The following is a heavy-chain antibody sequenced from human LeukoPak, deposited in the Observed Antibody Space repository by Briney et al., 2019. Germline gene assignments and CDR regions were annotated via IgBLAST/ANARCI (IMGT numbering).Heavy chain of an antibody. CDR2: INHSGST. CDR3: ARAKLGYCSGGSCYLSNSWFDP. Sequence: GSLRLSCAASGFTFSSYEMNWVRQPPGKGLEWIGEINHSGSTNYNPSLKSRVTISVDTSKNQFSLKLSSVTAADTAVYYCARAKLGYCSGGSCYLSNSWFDPWGQGTLVTVSS. CDR1: GFTFSSYE. D-gene: IGHD2-15*01. J-gene: IGHJ5*02. V-gene: IGHV4-34*01.